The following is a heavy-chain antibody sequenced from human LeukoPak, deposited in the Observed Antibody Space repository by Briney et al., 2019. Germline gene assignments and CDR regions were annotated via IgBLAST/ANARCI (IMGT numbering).Heavy chain of an antibody. D-gene: IGHD2-15*01. CDR3: ARGGGYCSGGSCYPSVAYYFDY. CDR1: GFTFSSYA. Sequence: GGSLRLSCAASGFTFSSYAMSWVRQAPGKGLECISGFSGSGGSTYYADSVKGRFTISRDNAKNSLYLQMNSLRAEDTAVYYCARGGGYCSGGSCYPSVAYYFDYWGQGTLVTVSS. J-gene: IGHJ4*02. CDR2: FSGSGGST. V-gene: IGHV3-23*01.